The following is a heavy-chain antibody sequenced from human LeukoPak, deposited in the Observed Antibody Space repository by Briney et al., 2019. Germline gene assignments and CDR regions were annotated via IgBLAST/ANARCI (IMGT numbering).Heavy chain of an antibody. D-gene: IGHD6-13*01. CDR1: GASITSGEFY. J-gene: IGHJ5*02. V-gene: IGHV4-39*07. CDR2: INHSGST. Sequence: SETLSLTCTVSGASITSGEFYCRWIRQPPGKGLEWIGEINHSGSTNYNPSLKSRVTISVDTSKNQFSLKLSSVTAADTAVYYCARGLAYSSSWYLHNWFDPWGQGTLVTVSS. CDR3: ARGLAYSSSWYLHNWFDP.